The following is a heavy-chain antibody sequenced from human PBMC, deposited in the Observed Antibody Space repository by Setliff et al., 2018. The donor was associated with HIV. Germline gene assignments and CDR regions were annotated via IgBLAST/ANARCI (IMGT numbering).Heavy chain of an antibody. J-gene: IGHJ3*02. CDR1: GYTFTSYG. CDR2: INTESGNT. CDR3: VTFSSGLGYHDIFDI. D-gene: IGHD3-22*01. V-gene: IGHV1-2*02. Sequence: GASVKVSCKAFGYTFTSYGINWVRQAPGQGLQWMGWINTESGNTNFAQKFEGRVALTRDTSISTAYMDLRRLRSDDTAVYYCVTFSSGLGYHDIFDIWGQGTGVTVSS.